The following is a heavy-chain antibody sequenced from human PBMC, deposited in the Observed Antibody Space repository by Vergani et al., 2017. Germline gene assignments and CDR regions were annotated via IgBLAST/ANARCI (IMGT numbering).Heavy chain of an antibody. CDR2: IYPADSDT. V-gene: IGHV5-51*01. J-gene: IGHJ4*02. Sequence: EVELVQSGPEMRKPGESLKISCKGSEYSFGNYWIGWVRQMPGKGLEWMGIIYPADSDTRYSPSFQVQGTISADKSISTAFLQWDSLKASDTALYFCARHTTYTDSWGQGTLVTVSS. CDR3: ARHTTYTDS. CDR1: EYSFGNYW. D-gene: IGHD1-1*01.